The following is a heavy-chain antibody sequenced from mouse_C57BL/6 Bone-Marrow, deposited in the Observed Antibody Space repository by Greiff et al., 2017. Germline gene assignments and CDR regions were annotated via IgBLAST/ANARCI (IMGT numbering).Heavy chain of an antibody. CDR1: GYTFTSYW. D-gene: IGHD1-1*01. CDR2: IYPSDSET. CDR3: DYGSSPWYFDV. V-gene: IGHV1-61*01. Sequence: QVQLQQPGAELVRPGSSVKLSCKASGYTFTSYWMDWVKQRPGQGLEWIGNIYPSDSETHYNQKFKDKATLTVDKSSSTAYMQLRSLTSEDSAVYFCDYGSSPWYFDVWGTGTTVTVSS. J-gene: IGHJ1*03.